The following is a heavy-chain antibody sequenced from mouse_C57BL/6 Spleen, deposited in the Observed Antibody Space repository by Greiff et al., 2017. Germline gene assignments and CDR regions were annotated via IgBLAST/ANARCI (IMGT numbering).Heavy chain of an antibody. V-gene: IGHV1-64*01. CDR3: ARNYYGSSCRFAY. J-gene: IGHJ3*01. CDR1: GYTFTSYW. Sequence: VQLQQSGAELVKPGASVKLSCKASGYTFTSYWMHWVKQRPGQGLEWIGMIHPNSGSTNYNEKFKSKATLTVDKSSSTAYMQLSSLTSEDSAVYYCARNYYGSSCRFAYWGQGTLVTVSA. CDR2: IHPNSGST. D-gene: IGHD1-1*01.